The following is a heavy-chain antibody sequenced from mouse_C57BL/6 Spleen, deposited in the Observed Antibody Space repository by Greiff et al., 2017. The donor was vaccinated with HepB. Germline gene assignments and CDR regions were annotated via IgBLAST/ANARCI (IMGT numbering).Heavy chain of an antibody. CDR2: IYPGDGDT. CDR1: GYAFSSSW. J-gene: IGHJ1*03. CDR3: ASLDYDRYWYFDV. D-gene: IGHD2-4*01. V-gene: IGHV1-82*01. Sequence: VQLQQSGPELVKPGASVKISCKASGYAFSSSWMNWVKQRPGKGLEWIGRIYPGDGDTNYNGKFKGKATLTADKSSSTAYMQLSSLTSEDSAVYFCASLDYDRYWYFDVWGTGTTVTVSS.